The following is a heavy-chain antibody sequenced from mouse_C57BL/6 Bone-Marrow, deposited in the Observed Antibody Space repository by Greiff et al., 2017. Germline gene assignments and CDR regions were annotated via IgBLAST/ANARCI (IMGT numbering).Heavy chain of an antibody. CDR1: GYTFTSSG. J-gene: IGHJ3*01. CDR3: ARGGPYDYGVAY. D-gene: IGHD2-4*01. Sequence: QVQLQQSGAELARPGASVKLSCKASGYTFTSSGISWVKQRTGQGLEWIGEIYPRSGNTYYNEKFKGKATLTADKSSSTAYMQLSSLTYEDSAVYYCARGGPYDYGVAYWGQGTLVTVSA. CDR2: IYPRSGNT. V-gene: IGHV1-81*01.